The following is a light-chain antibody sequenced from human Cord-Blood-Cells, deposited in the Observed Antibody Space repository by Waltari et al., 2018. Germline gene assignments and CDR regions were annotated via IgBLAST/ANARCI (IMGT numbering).Light chain of an antibody. CDR3: QQYNNWPLYT. CDR1: QSVSSN. V-gene: IGKV3-15*01. Sequence: EIVMTQSPATLSVSPGERATLSCRASQSVSSNLAWYQQKPGQAPRLLIYGAATRATCIPARFSGSGSGREFTLTISSLQSEDFAVYYCQQYNNWPLYTFGQGTKLEIK. J-gene: IGKJ2*01. CDR2: GAA.